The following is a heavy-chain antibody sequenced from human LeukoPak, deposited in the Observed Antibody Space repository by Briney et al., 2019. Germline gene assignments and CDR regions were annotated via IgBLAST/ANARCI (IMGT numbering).Heavy chain of an antibody. Sequence: MPSETLSLTCTVSGGSISSSSYYWGWIRQPPGKGLEWIGSIYYSGSTYYSPSLESRVTISIDTSKNQFSLRLSSVTAADTAVYYCARAISYSGSRGWFDPWGQGTLVTVSS. D-gene: IGHD1-26*01. CDR3: ARAISYSGSRGWFDP. CDR1: GGSISSSSYY. J-gene: IGHJ5*02. CDR2: IYYSGST. V-gene: IGHV4-39*07.